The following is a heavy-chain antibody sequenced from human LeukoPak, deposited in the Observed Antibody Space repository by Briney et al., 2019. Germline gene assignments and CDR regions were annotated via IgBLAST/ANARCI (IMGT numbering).Heavy chain of an antibody. D-gene: IGHD4-11*01. J-gene: IGHJ4*02. Sequence: SETLSLTCTVSGVSISSGSYYWTWIRQPAGKGLEWIGRIYTTGSTNYNPSLKSRVTISVDTSKNQFSLKMTSVTAADTAFYFCARSEINDYMNYWGQGMPVTDSS. CDR2: IYTTGST. V-gene: IGHV4-61*02. CDR1: GVSISSGSYY. CDR3: ARSEINDYMNY.